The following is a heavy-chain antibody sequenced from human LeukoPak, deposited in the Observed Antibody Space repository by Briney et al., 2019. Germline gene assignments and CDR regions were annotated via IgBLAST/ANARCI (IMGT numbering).Heavy chain of an antibody. CDR1: GGSIISSSYY. Sequence: SETLSLTCTVSGGSIISSSYYWGWIRQPPGKGLEWIGGIYYSGNTFYNPSLKSRVTISTDTSKNQFSLRLSSVTAADTAVYYCARQGGGDGSGFYSYYFNYWGQGTLVTVSS. CDR2: IYYSGNT. CDR3: ARQGGGDGSGFYSYYFNY. J-gene: IGHJ4*02. D-gene: IGHD3-22*01. V-gene: IGHV4-39*07.